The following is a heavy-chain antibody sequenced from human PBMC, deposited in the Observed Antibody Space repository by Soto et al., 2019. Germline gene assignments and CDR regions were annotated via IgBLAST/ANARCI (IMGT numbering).Heavy chain of an antibody. CDR1: GFTFSSYA. Sequence: EVQLLESGGGLVQPGGSLRLSCAASGFTFSSYAMSWVRQAPGKGLEWVSAISGSGGSTYYADSVKGRFTISRDNSKNSLYLQMNSLRAEDTAVYYCASFIAARPGGYYYGMDVWGQGTTVTVSS. D-gene: IGHD6-6*01. CDR2: ISGSGGST. V-gene: IGHV3-23*01. CDR3: ASFIAARPGGYYYGMDV. J-gene: IGHJ6*02.